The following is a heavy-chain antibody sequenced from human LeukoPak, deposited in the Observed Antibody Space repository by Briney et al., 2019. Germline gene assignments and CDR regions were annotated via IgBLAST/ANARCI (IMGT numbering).Heavy chain of an antibody. D-gene: IGHD5-18*01. CDR2: IYYSGST. CDR1: GGSISSGDYY. V-gene: IGHV4-30-4*01. J-gene: IGHJ4*02. CDR3: ARAPTQLWLDY. Sequence: SETLSLTCTVSGGSISSGDYYWSWIRQPPGKGLEWIGYIYYSGSTYYNPSLKSRVTISVDTSKNQFSLKLSSVTPADTAVYYCARAPTQLWLDYWGQGTLVTVSS.